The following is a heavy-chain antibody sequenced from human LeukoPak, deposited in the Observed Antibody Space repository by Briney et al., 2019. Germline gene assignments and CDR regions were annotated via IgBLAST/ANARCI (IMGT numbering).Heavy chain of an antibody. CDR1: GGTFSSYA. CDR3: ARYPGFLIDY. D-gene: IGHD2/OR15-2a*01. CDR2: ISDNGNT. V-gene: IGHV1-18*01. J-gene: IGHJ4*02. Sequence: ASVKVSCKASGGTFSSYAISWVRQAPGQGLEWMGWISDNGNTDYAQKFQGRVTMTTDTSTSTAYMELRSLRSDDTAVYYCARYPGFLIDYWGQGTLVTVPS.